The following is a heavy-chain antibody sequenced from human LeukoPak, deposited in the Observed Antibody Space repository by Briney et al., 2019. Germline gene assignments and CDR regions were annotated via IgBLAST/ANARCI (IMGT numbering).Heavy chain of an antibody. D-gene: IGHD3-22*01. CDR2: INWNGGST. J-gene: IGHJ3*02. V-gene: IGHV3-20*04. CDR3: ARPYDSSGYCYVGAFDI. Sequence: GGSLRLSCAASGFTFDDYGMSWVRQAPGKGLEWVSGINWNGGSTGYADSVKGRFTISRDNAKNSLYLQMNSLRAEDTALYYCARPYDSSGYCYVGAFDIWGQGTMVTVSS. CDR1: GFTFDDYG.